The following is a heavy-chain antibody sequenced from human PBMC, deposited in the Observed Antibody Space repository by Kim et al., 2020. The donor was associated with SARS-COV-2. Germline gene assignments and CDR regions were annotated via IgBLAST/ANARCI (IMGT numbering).Heavy chain of an antibody. D-gene: IGHD5-12*01. CDR1: GGSFSGYY. J-gene: IGHJ4*02. CDR2: INHSGST. Sequence: SETLSLTCAVYGGSFSGYYWSWIRQPPGKGLEWIGEINHSGSTNYNPSLKSRVTISVDTSKNQFSLKLSSVTAADTAVYYCARARGRGYSGYDWGIKLPSPIDYWGQGTLVTVSS. V-gene: IGHV4-34*01. CDR3: ARARGRGYSGYDWGIKLPSPIDY.